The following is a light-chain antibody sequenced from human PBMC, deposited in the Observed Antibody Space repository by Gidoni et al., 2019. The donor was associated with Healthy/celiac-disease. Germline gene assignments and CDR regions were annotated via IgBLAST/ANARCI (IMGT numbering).Light chain of an antibody. CDR3: QQYYSTPKT. CDR1: QSVLYSSNNKNY. CDR2: WAS. J-gene: IGKJ1*01. V-gene: IGKV4-1*01. Sequence: DIVMTQSPDSLAVSLGERATINCKSSQSVLYSSNNKNYLAWYQQKPGQPPKLLIYWASTRESGVPDRFSGSGPGTDFTLTISSLQAEDVAVYYCQQYYSTPKTFGQGTKVESK.